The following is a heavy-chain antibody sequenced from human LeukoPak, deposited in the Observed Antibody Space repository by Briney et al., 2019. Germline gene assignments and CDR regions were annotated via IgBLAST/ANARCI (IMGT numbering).Heavy chain of an antibody. Sequence: GASVKVSCKASGYTFTDYYLHWVRQAPGHGLGWMGWINPKTGVTKYAQNFQGRVTMTRDTSINTAYMEVSRLRSDDTAVFYCARDLAMYSPDLDYWGQGTLVTVSS. J-gene: IGHJ4*02. CDR1: GYTFTDYY. D-gene: IGHD1-26*01. CDR3: ARDLAMYSPDLDY. V-gene: IGHV1-2*02. CDR2: INPKTGVT.